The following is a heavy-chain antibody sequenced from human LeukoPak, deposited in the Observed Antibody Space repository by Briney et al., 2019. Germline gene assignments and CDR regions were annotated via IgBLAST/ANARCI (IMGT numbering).Heavy chain of an antibody. CDR3: ARGRTSEFDY. CDR2: ISSSSTYI. V-gene: IGHV3-21*01. Sequence: GGSLRLSCAVSGTTFSTYSMNWVRQAPGKGLEWVSSISSSSTYIYYADSVKGRFTISRDNAKNSLYLQMNSLRAEDTAVYYCARGRTSEFDYWGQGTLVTVSS. CDR1: GTTFSTYS. D-gene: IGHD1-7*01. J-gene: IGHJ4*02.